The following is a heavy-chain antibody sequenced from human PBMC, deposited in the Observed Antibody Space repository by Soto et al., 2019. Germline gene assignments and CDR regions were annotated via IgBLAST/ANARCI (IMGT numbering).Heavy chain of an antibody. CDR1: GYTFTGYY. CDR3: ARANYDCCSCYPESYYGMYV. J-gene: IGHJ6*02. Sequence: ASVKVSCKASGYTFTGYYMHWVRQAPGQGLEWMGWINPNSGGTNYAQKFQGWVTMTRDTSISTAYMELSRLRSDGTAVYYCARANYDCCSCYPESYYGMYVWGQGTTVPVSS. D-gene: IGHD3-3*01. CDR2: INPNSGGT. V-gene: IGHV1-2*04.